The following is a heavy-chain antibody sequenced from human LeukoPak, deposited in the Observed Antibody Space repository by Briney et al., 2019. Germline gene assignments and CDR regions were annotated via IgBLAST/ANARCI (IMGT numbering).Heavy chain of an antibody. Sequence: ASVKVSCKASGYTFASYDINWVRQATGQGLEWMGWMNPNSGNTGYAHKFQGRVTMTRNTSISTAYMELSSLRSEDTAVYYCARGVKVTRPNRFDPWGQGTLVTVSS. D-gene: IGHD4-17*01. J-gene: IGHJ5*02. CDR1: GYTFASYD. CDR2: MNPNSGNT. CDR3: ARGVKVTRPNRFDP. V-gene: IGHV1-8*01.